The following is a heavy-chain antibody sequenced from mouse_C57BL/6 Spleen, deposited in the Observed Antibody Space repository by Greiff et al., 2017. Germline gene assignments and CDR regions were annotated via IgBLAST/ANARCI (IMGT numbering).Heavy chain of an antibody. J-gene: IGHJ3*01. CDR2: FYPGSGSI. Sequence: QVQLKQSGAELVKPGASVKLSCKASGYTFTEYTIHWVKQRSGQGLEWIGWFYPGSGSIKYNEKFKDKATLTADKSSSTVYMELSRLTSEDSAVYLCARHEAYYSNYGGWFAYWGQGTLVTVSA. V-gene: IGHV1-62-2*01. CDR3: ARHEAYYSNYGGWFAY. CDR1: GYTFTEYT. D-gene: IGHD2-5*01.